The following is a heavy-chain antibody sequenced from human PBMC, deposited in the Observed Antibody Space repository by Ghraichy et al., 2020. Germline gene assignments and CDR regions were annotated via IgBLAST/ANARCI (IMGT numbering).Heavy chain of an antibody. D-gene: IGHD6-19*01. CDR2: ISGSGGST. CDR1: GFTFSSYA. V-gene: IGHV3-23*01. J-gene: IGHJ4*02. Sequence: LSLTCAASGFTFSSYAMSWVRQAPGKGLEWVSGISGSGGSTYYADSVKGRFTISRDNSKNTLYLQMNSLRAEDTAVYYCAKEGGWASYYFDYWGQGTLVTVSS. CDR3: AKEGGWASYYFDY.